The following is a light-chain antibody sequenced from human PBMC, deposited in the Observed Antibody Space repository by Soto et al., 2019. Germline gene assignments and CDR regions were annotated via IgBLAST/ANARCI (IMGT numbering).Light chain of an antibody. CDR3: QKYNSAPLT. V-gene: IGKV1-39*01. J-gene: IGKJ4*01. CDR2: AAS. Sequence: DIQRAQSPSSLSASVGDRVTITCRASQSISTYLNWYQYKPGKDPKVLIYAASSLQSGVPSRFSGGGSATDFTLTISRLQTEDVAAYYCQKYNSAPLTFGGGTKVDIK. CDR1: QSISTY.